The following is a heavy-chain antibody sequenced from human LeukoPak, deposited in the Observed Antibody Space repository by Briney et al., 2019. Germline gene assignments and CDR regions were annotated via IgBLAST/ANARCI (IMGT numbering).Heavy chain of an antibody. CDR3: ARVNLSPAKDSWELQGWAFDI. CDR2: INPSGGST. Sequence: GASVKVSCKASGYTFTSYGISWVRQAPGQGLEWMGIINPSGGSTSYAQKFQGRVTMTRDTSTSTVYMELSSLRSEDTAVYYCARVNLSPAKDSWELQGWAFDIWGQGTMVTVSS. CDR1: GYTFTSYG. V-gene: IGHV1-46*03. D-gene: IGHD1-26*01. J-gene: IGHJ3*02.